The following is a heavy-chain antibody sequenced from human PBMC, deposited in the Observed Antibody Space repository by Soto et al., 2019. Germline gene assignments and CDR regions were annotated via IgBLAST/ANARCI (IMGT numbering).Heavy chain of an antibody. J-gene: IGHJ6*03. CDR2: IYYSGST. Sequence: PSETLSLTCTVSGGSISSSSYYWGWIRQPPGKGLEWIGSIYYSGSTYYNPSLKSRVTISVDTSKNRFSLKLSSATAADTAVYYCAARTSGIVDLNHSYYTDVWGKGPTVTVAS. D-gene: IGHD1-26*01. V-gene: IGHV4-39*01. CDR1: GGSISSSSYY. CDR3: AARTSGIVDLNHSYYTDV.